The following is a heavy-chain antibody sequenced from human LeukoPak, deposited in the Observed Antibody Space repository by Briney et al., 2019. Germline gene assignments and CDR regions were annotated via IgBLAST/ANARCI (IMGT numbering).Heavy chain of an antibody. Sequence: GRSLRLSCAASGFTFSSYGMHWVRQAPGKGLEWVAVISYDGSNKYYADSVKGRFTISRDNSKNTLYLQMNSLRAEDTAVYYCAKDIFPKTYCGGDCYSRLFDYWGQGTLVTISS. J-gene: IGHJ4*02. CDR2: ISYDGSNK. CDR1: GFTFSSYG. CDR3: AKDIFPKTYCGGDCYSRLFDY. D-gene: IGHD2-21*02. V-gene: IGHV3-30*18.